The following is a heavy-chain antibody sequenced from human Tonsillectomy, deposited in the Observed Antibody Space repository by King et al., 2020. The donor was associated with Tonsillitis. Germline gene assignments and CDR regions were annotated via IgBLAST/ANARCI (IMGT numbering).Heavy chain of an antibody. Sequence: QLVQSGAEVKEPGASLKVSCKASGYSFTNYYMHWVRQAPGQRLEWMGLINPSGTGTGYAQNFQGRITMTRDMSTGTDYMELSSLRSDDTAVYYCASEGGSFRHFDLWGRGTLVTVSS. D-gene: IGHD2/OR15-2a*01. CDR3: ASEGGSFRHFDL. CDR2: INPSGTGT. V-gene: IGHV1-46*01. CDR1: GYSFTNYY. J-gene: IGHJ2*01.